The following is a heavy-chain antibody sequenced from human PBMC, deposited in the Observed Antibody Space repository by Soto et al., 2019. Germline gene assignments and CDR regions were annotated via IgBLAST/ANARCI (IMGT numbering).Heavy chain of an antibody. CDR3: PTDCVAARDPGTF. V-gene: IGHV1-18*04. D-gene: IGHD6-6*01. CDR1: GYTFSNYG. CDR2: VSDTNT. Sequence: VQLVQSGAEVKQPGASVKVSCKASGYTFSNYGISWVRQAPGQGLEWLGWVSDTNTNYAQSVQTRVTMTSDTFTILTQMAQTSVVYYDAAEFYCPTDCVAARDPGTFCGEGTAFTASS. J-gene: IGHJ1*01.